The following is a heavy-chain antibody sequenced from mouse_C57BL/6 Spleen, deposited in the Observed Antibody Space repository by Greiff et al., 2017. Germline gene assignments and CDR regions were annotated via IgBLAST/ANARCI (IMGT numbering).Heavy chain of an antibody. Sequence: VHVKQSGGGLVKPGGSLKLSCAASGFTFSDYGMHWVRQAPEKGLEWVAYISSGSSTIYYADTVKGRFTISRDNAKNTLFLQMTSLRSEDTAMXYCASLYYYGSNFDYWGQGTTLTVSS. CDR2: ISSGSSTI. J-gene: IGHJ2*01. V-gene: IGHV5-17*01. CDR3: ASLYYYGSNFDY. CDR1: GFTFSDYG. D-gene: IGHD1-1*01.